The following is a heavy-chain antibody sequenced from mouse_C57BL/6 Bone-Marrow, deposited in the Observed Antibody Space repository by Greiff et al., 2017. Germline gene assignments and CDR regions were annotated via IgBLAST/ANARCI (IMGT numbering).Heavy chain of an antibody. Sequence: VQLQQPGAELVKPGASVKLSCKASGYTFTSYWMHWVKQRPGQGLEWIGMIHPNSGSTNYNEKFKSKATLTVDKSSSTAYMQLSRLTSEHSAVYYCARGDYYGSSYVATGWFAYWGQGTLVTVSA. CDR2: IHPNSGST. J-gene: IGHJ3*01. CDR3: ARGDYYGSSYVATGWFAY. CDR1: GYTFTSYW. V-gene: IGHV1-64*01. D-gene: IGHD1-1*01.